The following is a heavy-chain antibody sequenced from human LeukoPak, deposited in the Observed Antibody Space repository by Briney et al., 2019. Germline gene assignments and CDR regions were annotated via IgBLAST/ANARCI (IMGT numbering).Heavy chain of an antibody. J-gene: IGHJ4*02. CDR3: ARDRGGYKNGGFDF. CDR1: GGSISTYY. V-gene: IGHV4-4*07. Sequence: SETLSLTCTVSGGSISTYYWSWIRQPAGKGLEWIGRIYNSGSTNYNPSFKSRVTMSVDTSKNQFSLKVSSVTAADTAVYYCARDRGGYKNGGFDFWGQGTLVTVSS. D-gene: IGHD5-24*01. CDR2: IYNSGST.